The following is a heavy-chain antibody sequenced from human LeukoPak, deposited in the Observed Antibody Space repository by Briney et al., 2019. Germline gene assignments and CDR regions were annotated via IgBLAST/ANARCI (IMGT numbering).Heavy chain of an antibody. D-gene: IGHD3-22*01. CDR3: AKQGPPWLI. V-gene: IGHV1-69*13. J-gene: IGHJ4*02. CDR1: GYTFTGYY. Sequence: SVKVSCKASGYTFTGYYMHWVRQAPGQGLEWMGGIIPIFGTANYAQKFQGRVTITADESTSTAYMELSSLRSEDTAVYYCAKQGPPWLIWGQGTLVTVSS. CDR2: IIPIFGTA.